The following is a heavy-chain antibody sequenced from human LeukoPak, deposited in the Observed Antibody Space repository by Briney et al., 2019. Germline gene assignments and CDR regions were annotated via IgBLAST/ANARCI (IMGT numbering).Heavy chain of an antibody. D-gene: IGHD3-3*01. CDR2: IYHSGST. Sequence: SQTLSLTCTVSGGSISSGGYYWSWIRQPPGKGLEWIGYIYHSGSTYYNPSLKSRVIISVDRSKNQFSLKLSSVTAADTAVYYCARGGSYDFWSGYLPFDYWGQGTLVTVSS. CDR3: ARGGSYDFWSGYLPFDY. CDR1: GGSISSGGYY. J-gene: IGHJ4*02. V-gene: IGHV4-30-2*01.